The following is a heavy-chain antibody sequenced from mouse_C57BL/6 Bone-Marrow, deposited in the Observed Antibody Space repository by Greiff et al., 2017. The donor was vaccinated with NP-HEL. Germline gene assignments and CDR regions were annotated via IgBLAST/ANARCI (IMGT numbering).Heavy chain of an antibody. Sequence: VQLQQSGTVLARPGASVKMSCKTSGYTFTSYWMHWVKQRPGQGLEWIGAIYPGNSDTSYNQKFKGKAKLTAVTSASTAYMELSRLTNEDSAVYYCTRPLYYGSPLWYFDVWGTGTTVTVSS. J-gene: IGHJ1*03. CDR2: IYPGNSDT. D-gene: IGHD1-1*01. CDR1: GYTFTSYW. CDR3: TRPLYYGSPLWYFDV. V-gene: IGHV1-5*01.